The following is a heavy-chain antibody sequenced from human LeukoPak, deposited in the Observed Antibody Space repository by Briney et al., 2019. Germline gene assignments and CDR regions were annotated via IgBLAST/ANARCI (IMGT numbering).Heavy chain of an antibody. CDR1: GGSFSGYY. D-gene: IGHD2-2*01. J-gene: IGHJ6*03. Sequence: PSETLSLTCAVYGGSFSGYYWSWLRQPPGKGLEWIGEINHSGSTNYNPSLKSRVTISVDTSKNQFSLKLSSVTAADTAVYYCARETGIRGYCSSTSCSYYMDAWGKGTTVTVSS. CDR2: INHSGST. CDR3: ARETGIRGYCSSTSCSYYMDA. V-gene: IGHV4-34*01.